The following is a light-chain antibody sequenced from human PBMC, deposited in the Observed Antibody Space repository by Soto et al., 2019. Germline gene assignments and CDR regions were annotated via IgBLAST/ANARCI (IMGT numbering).Light chain of an antibody. CDR1: QGISSY. CDR3: QQYYSYPRA. Sequence: IQITQSPSSVSASVGDRVTITCRASQGISSYLAWYQQKPGKAPNLLIYAASTLQSGLPSRFSGSGSGTDFTLTISCLQSEDFATYYCQQYYSYPRAFGQGTKVDI. V-gene: IGKV1-8*01. J-gene: IGKJ1*01. CDR2: AAS.